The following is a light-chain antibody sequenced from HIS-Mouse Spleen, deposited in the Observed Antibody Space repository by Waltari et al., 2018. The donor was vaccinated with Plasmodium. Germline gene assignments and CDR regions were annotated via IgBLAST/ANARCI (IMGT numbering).Light chain of an antibody. CDR3: QQRSNWPPLT. Sequence: EIVLTQSPATLSLSPGARATLSCRARQSVSSYFAWYQQKPGQAPRLLIYDASNRATGIPARFSGSGSGTDFTLTISSLEPEDFAVYYCQQRSNWPPLTFGGGTKVEIK. CDR1: QSVSSY. J-gene: IGKJ4*01. CDR2: DAS. V-gene: IGKV3-11*01.